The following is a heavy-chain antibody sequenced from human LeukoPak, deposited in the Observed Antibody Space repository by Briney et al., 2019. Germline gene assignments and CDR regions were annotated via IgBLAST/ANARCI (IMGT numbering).Heavy chain of an antibody. Sequence: GGPLRLSCAASGFTLSRYWVHWVRDAPGEGVVWLSHINSDGSSTSYAGSVKGRVTIARDNTKNSLYLQMNSLRAEDAAMYYFARVYRVDSSGSYDAFDIWGQGTMVTVSS. CDR1: GFTLSRYW. D-gene: IGHD3-22*01. V-gene: IGHV3-74*01. J-gene: IGHJ3*02. CDR2: INSDGSST. CDR3: ARVYRVDSSGSYDAFDI.